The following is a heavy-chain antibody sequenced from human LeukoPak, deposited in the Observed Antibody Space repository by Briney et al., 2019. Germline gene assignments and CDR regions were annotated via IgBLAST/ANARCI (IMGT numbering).Heavy chain of an antibody. D-gene: IGHD6-6*01. V-gene: IGHV3-30*03. Sequence: GGALRLSCAASGFTFSSYGMHGVRQAPGKGLRWVAVISYDGSNKYYADSVKGRFAISRDNSKNTLYLQMNSLRAEDTAVYYCATHSSSSWNHAFDIWGQGTMVTVSS. J-gene: IGHJ3*02. CDR2: ISYDGSNK. CDR1: GFTFSSYG. CDR3: ATHSSSSWNHAFDI.